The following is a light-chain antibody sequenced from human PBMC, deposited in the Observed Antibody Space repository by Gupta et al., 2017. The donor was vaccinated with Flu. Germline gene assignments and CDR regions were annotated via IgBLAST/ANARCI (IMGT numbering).Light chain of an antibody. CDR3: SSYAGSNNWV. CDR2: EVS. V-gene: IGLV2-8*01. Sequence: SVTISCTGTSSDVGGYKYVSWYQQHPGKAPKLMIYEVSKRPSGVPDRFSGSKSGNTASLTVSGLQADDEADYYCSSYAGSNNWVFGGGTELTVL. CDR1: SSDVGGYKY. J-gene: IGLJ3*02.